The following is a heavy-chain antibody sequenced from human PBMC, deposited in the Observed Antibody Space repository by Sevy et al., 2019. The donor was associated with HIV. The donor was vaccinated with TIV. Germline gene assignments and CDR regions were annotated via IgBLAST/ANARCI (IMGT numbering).Heavy chain of an antibody. V-gene: IGHV4-4*07. CDR1: GGSIGTDH. J-gene: IGHJ4*02. Sequence: SETLSLTCTVSGGSIGTDHWIWIRQPAGKGLEWIGRIYRTGSADYNPSLKSRVSMSIDTTKAQFSLRLTSVTAADTAVYFCAREETACGSNWIEYWGQGTLVTVSS. CDR3: AREETACGSNWIEY. D-gene: IGHD1-26*01. CDR2: IYRTGSA.